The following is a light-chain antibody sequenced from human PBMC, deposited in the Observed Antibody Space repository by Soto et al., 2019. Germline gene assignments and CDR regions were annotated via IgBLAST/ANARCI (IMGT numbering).Light chain of an antibody. CDR1: SSDVGTHGY. Sequence: QSALTQPPSASGSPGQSVTISCTGTSSDVGTHGYVSWYQQHADKAPKLVIYDVTKRPSGVPDRFSGSKSGSTASLTISGLQAEDEADYYCSSYSTTSTPHVLFGGGTKVTVL. J-gene: IGLJ2*01. V-gene: IGLV2-8*01. CDR3: SSYSTTSTPHVL. CDR2: DVT.